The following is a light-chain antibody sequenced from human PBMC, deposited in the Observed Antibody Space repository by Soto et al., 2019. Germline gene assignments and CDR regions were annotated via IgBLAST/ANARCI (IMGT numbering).Light chain of an antibody. CDR1: SSNIGADYD. CDR3: QSYDSSLNAYV. V-gene: IGLV1-40*01. Sequence: QAVVTQPPSVSGAPGQRVTISCTGSSSNIGADYDVQWYQQLPETAPKLLFYDNNNRPSGVPDRFSDSKSGTSASLAITGLQAEDEADYYCQSYDSSLNAYVFGTGTKLTVL. CDR2: DNN. J-gene: IGLJ1*01.